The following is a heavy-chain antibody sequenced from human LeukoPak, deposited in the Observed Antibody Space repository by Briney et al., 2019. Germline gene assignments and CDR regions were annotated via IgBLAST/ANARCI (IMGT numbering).Heavy chain of an antibody. V-gene: IGHV3-23*01. CDR1: GFTFSGYA. J-gene: IGHJ4*02. Sequence: PGGSLRLSCAASGFTFSGYAMSWFPQAPGKGLNGSPVISGSGGSTYYADSVKGRFTISRDNSKNTLYLQMNSLRAEDTAVYYCAKEAYYDFWSGYYGGGYWGQGTLVTVSS. D-gene: IGHD3-3*01. CDR3: AKEAYYDFWSGYYGGGY. CDR2: ISGSGGST.